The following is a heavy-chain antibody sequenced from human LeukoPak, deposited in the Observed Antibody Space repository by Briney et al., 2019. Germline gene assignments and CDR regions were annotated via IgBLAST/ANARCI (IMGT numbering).Heavy chain of an antibody. CDR1: GLTFSSYW. CDR2: INSDGSST. Sequence: GGSLRLSCAASGLTFSSYWMHWVRQAPGKGLVWVSRINSDGSSTSYADSVKGRFTISRDNAKNTPYLQMNSLRAEDTAVYYCARDHRPTVTTSGFDYWGQGTLVTVSS. V-gene: IGHV3-74*01. CDR3: ARDHRPTVTTSGFDY. D-gene: IGHD4-17*01. J-gene: IGHJ4*02.